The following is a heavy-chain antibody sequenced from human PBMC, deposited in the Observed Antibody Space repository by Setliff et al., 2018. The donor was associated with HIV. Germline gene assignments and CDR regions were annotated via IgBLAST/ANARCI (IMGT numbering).Heavy chain of an antibody. Sequence: PGGSLRLSCAASGFTFSSYGMHWVRQAPGKGLEWVAVIWYDGSNKYYADSVKGRFTIPRDNSKNTLYLQMNSLRAEDTAVYYCAKGSLPSGYSYGFFDYWGQGT. CDR3: AKGSLPSGYSYGFFDY. CDR2: IWYDGSNK. J-gene: IGHJ4*02. V-gene: IGHV3-33*06. D-gene: IGHD5-18*01. CDR1: GFTFSSYG.